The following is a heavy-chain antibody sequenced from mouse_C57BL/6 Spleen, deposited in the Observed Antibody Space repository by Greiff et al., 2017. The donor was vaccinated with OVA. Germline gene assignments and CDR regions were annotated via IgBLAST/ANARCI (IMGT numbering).Heavy chain of an antibody. CDR1: GYAFSSSW. CDR3: ARDYGSSYQGDY. D-gene: IGHD1-1*01. CDR2: IYPGDGDT. J-gene: IGHJ2*01. Sequence: VQLVESGPELVKPGASVKISCKASGYAFSSSWMNWVKQRPGKGLEWIGRIYPGDGDTNYNGKFKGKATLTADKSSSTAYMQLSSLTSEDSAVYFCARDYGSSYQGDYWGQGTTLTVSS. V-gene: IGHV1-82*01.